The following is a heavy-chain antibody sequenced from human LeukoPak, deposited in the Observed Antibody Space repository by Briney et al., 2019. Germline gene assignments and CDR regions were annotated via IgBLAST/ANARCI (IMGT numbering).Heavy chain of an antibody. Sequence: SGGSLRLSCAASGFTFSDYYMSWIRQAPGKGLNWVSYISGSTGYTNYADSVKGRFTISRDNAKNSLFLHMNSLRAEDTAVYYCARTNSGYDSFDYWGQGTLVTVSS. CDR1: GFTFSDYY. CDR3: ARTNSGYDSFDY. CDR2: ISGSTGYT. J-gene: IGHJ4*02. D-gene: IGHD5-12*01. V-gene: IGHV3-11*03.